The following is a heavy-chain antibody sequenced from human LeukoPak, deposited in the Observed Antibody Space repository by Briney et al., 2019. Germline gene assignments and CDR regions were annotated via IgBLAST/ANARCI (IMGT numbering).Heavy chain of an antibody. CDR1: GASISSGGYY. Sequence: SQTLSLTCTVSGASISSGGYYWNWIRQPPGKGLEWIGYIYYSGGTYYNPSFKNRVTISVDRSKNQFSLNLSSVTAADTAVYYCARAVILARQLDYWGQGTLVTVSS. CDR2: IYYSGGT. V-gene: IGHV4-30-2*01. D-gene: IGHD6-6*01. J-gene: IGHJ4*02. CDR3: ARAVILARQLDY.